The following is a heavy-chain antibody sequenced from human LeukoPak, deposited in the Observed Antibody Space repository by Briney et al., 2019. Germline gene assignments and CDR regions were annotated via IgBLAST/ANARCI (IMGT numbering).Heavy chain of an antibody. CDR2: IYPSDSQT. V-gene: IGHV5-51*01. CDR3: VRHKGYYDTSGYYYGDY. Sequence: GESLKISCKASGYSFTTNWIGWVRQVPGKGLEWMGIIYPSDSQTRNNPSFQGQVTISADKSSSTAYLQWSSLEASDTAVYYCVRHKGYYDTSGYYYGDYWGQGTLVTVSS. J-gene: IGHJ4*02. D-gene: IGHD3-22*01. CDR1: GYSFTTNW.